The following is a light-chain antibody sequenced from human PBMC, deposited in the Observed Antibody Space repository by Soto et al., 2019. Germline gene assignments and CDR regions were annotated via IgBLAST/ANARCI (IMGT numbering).Light chain of an antibody. Sequence: QSFLAQPASLSGPPGQSITISCTGTSSYVGGYNFVSWYQQHPGKAPKLIIYDVTHRPSGVSSRFSAFKSGNTASLTISGLQAEDEADYYCSSYTSNNAYVFGTGTKVTVL. CDR3: SSYTSNNAYV. J-gene: IGLJ1*01. CDR1: SSYVGGYNF. V-gene: IGLV2-14*01. CDR2: DVT.